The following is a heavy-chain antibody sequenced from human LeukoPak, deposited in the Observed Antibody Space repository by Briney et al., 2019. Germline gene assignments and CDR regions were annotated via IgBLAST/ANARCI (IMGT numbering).Heavy chain of an antibody. V-gene: IGHV3-11*01. J-gene: IGHJ6*03. CDR1: GFTFSDYY. D-gene: IGHD1-26*01. Sequence: GGSLRLSCAASGFTFSDYYMSWIRQAPGKGLEWVSYISSSGSTIYYADSVKGRFTISRDNAKNSLYLQMNSLRADDTAVYYCAREMGATTSYYYYYYMDVWGKGTTVTVSS. CDR3: AREMGATTSYYYYYYMDV. CDR2: ISSSGSTI.